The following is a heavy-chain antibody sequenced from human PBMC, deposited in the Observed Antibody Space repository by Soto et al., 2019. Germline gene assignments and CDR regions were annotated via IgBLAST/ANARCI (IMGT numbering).Heavy chain of an antibody. CDR3: ARLVITMIRVAGVANWCDP. Sequence: EVQLVESGGGLVQPGGSLRLSCQASGFTFSSYEMNWVRQAPGKGLEWISYISSSGSTIYYADSVKGRFTISRDNAKNSLYLQMNSLRAEDTAFYYCARLVITMIRVAGVANWCDPWGQGTLVTVSS. CDR1: GFTFSSYE. V-gene: IGHV3-48*03. J-gene: IGHJ5*02. CDR2: ISSSGSTI. D-gene: IGHD3-22*01.